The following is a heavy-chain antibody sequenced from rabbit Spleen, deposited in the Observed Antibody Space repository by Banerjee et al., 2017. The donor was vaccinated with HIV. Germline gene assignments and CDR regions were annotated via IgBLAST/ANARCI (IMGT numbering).Heavy chain of an antibody. CDR1: GFSLSSYW. CDR2: IEAIFGNT. V-gene: IGHV1S7*01. Sequence: QLEESGGGLVQPGGSLTLTCTASGFSLSSYWMSWFRQAPGKGLEWCGYIEAIFGNTYYAIWVNGRFTISSHNAQNTLYLQLSSLTAADTATYFFVREGGIVVAGAFNLWGPGTLVTVS. D-gene: IGHD4-1*01. J-gene: IGHJ4*01. CDR3: VREGGIVVAGAFNL.